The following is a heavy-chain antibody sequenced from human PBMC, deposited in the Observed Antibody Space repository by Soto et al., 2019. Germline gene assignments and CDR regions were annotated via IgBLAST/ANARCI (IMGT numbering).Heavy chain of an antibody. J-gene: IGHJ4*02. D-gene: IGHD6-13*01. V-gene: IGHV4-59*01. CDR2: IYYSGST. Sequence: SETLSLTCTVSGGSISSYYWSWIRQPPGKGLEWIGYIYYSGSTNYNPSLKSRVTISVDTSKNQFSLKLSSVTAADTAVYYCASSPVPLYSSSWYYFDYCGQGTLVTVSA. CDR3: ASSPVPLYSSSWYYFDY. CDR1: GGSISSYY.